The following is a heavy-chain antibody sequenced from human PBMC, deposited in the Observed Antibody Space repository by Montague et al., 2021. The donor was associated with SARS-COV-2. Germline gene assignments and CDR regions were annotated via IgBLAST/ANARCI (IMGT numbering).Heavy chain of an antibody. CDR3: ARERDRYYYMDI. V-gene: IGHV4-30-2*04. CDR2: SGRT. J-gene: IGHJ6*03. Sequence: SGRTYYNPSLKSRVTISVSTSNDHFSLKLSSVTAADTAMYYCARERDRYYYMDIWGKGTTITV.